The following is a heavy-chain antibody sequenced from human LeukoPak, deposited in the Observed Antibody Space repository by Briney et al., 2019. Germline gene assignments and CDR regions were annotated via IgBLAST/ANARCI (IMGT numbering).Heavy chain of an antibody. D-gene: IGHD6-19*01. V-gene: IGHV3-23*01. CDR2: ISGSGGST. J-gene: IGHJ4*02. CDR1: GFTFSSYA. CDR3: AKEMFGWYFDY. Sequence: GGSLRLSCAASGFTFSSYAMSWVRQAPGKGLEWVSAISGSGGSTSYAESVKGRFTISRDNSKNTLYLQMNSLRAEDMAVYYCAKEMFGWYFDYWGQGTLVTVSS.